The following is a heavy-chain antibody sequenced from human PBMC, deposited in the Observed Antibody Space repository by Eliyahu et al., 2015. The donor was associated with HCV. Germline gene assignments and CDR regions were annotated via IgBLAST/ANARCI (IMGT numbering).Heavy chain of an antibody. CDR1: GGSFSGYY. D-gene: IGHD3-9*01. J-gene: IGHJ5*02. Sequence: QVQLQQWGAGLLKPSETLSLTCAVYGGSFSGYYWSWIRXPPGKGLXWIGEIHHSGSTNYNPSLKSRVTISVDTSKNQFSLKLSSVTAADTAVYYCARGLRYFDWTLLGRWFDPWGQGTLVTVSS. CDR2: IHHSGST. V-gene: IGHV4-34*01. CDR3: ARGLRYFDWTLLGRWFDP.